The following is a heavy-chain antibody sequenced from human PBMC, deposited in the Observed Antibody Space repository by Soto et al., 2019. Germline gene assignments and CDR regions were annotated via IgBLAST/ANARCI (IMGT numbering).Heavy chain of an antibody. CDR1: GDYISSYY. V-gene: IGHV4-59*01. CDR3: ARDVGWFGESYYYYYGMDV. J-gene: IGHJ6*02. D-gene: IGHD3-10*01. Sequence: SETLSLTCTVSGDYISSYYWSWIRQPPGKGLEWIAYIYYSRNTNYNPSLKSRVTISVDTSRTQFSLNLSSVTAADTAVYYCARDVGWFGESYYYYYGMDVWGQGTTVTVSS. CDR2: IYYSRNT.